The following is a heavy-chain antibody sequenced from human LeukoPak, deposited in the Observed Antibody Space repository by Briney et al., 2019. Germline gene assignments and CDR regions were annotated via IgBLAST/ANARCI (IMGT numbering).Heavy chain of an antibody. CDR1: GFTFSSYG. Sequence: GRSLRLSCAASGFTFSSYGMHWVRQAPGEGLEWVAVISYDGSNKYYADSVKGRFTISRDNSKNTLYLQMNSLRAEDTAVYYCAKDHDSSGYYRYYFDYWGQGTLVTVSS. CDR2: ISYDGSNK. J-gene: IGHJ4*02. D-gene: IGHD3-22*01. CDR3: AKDHDSSGYYRYYFDY. V-gene: IGHV3-30*18.